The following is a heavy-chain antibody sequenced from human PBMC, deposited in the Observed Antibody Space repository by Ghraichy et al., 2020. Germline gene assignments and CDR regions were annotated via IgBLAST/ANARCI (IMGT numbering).Heavy chain of an antibody. CDR2: MYDSGYT. CDR1: GGSISSYY. Sequence: SETLSLTCTVSGGSISSYYWIWIRQPPGKGLEWIGYMYDSGYTKYNPSLKSRVTISVDTSKNLFSLKVSSVTAADTAVYYCARSPGSSWYWFDPWGQGTLVTVSS. V-gene: IGHV4-59*01. J-gene: IGHJ5*02. D-gene: IGHD6-13*01. CDR3: ARSPGSSWYWFDP.